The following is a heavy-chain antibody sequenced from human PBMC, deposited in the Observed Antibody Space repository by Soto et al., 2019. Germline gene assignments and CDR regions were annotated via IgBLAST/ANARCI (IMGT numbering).Heavy chain of an antibody. CDR3: ARDPGIYYGMDV. V-gene: IGHV3-11*01. CDR1: GFTFSDYY. J-gene: IGHJ6*02. CDR2: ISSGGITI. D-gene: IGHD3-10*01. Sequence: QVQLVESGGGVVKPGGSLRLSCTASGFTFSDYYMSWIRQAQGKGLAWLSYISSGGITIYYEDSVKGRFTVSRDNAKNSLYLQMTTLRVDDTAVYYCARDPGIYYGMDVWGQGTTVTASS.